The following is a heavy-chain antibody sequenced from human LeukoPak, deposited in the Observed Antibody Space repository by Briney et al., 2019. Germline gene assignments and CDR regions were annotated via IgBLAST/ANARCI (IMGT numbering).Heavy chain of an antibody. CDR1: GGSFSGYY. D-gene: IGHD3-22*01. V-gene: IGHV4-34*01. J-gene: IGHJ4*02. CDR3: ARPTLLYDSSGYYGY. Sequence: SETLSLTCAVYGGSFSGYYWSWIRQPPGKGLEWIGEINHSGSTNYNPSLKSRVTISVDTSKNQFSLKLSSVTAADTAVYYCARPTLLYDSSGYYGYWGQGTLVTVSS. CDR2: INHSGST.